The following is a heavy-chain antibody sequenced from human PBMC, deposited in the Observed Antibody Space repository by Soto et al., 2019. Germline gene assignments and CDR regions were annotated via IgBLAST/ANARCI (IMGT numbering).Heavy chain of an antibody. D-gene: IGHD3-10*01. CDR3: AKSRGGWYKVPYYYGMDV. J-gene: IGHJ6*02. V-gene: IGHV3-23*01. Sequence: GGSLRLSCAASGFTFSSYAMSWVRQAPGKGLEWVSAISGSGGSTYYADSVRGRFTVSRDNSQNTVDLQMNSLRDEDTAVYYWAKSRGGWYKVPYYYGMDVWGQGTPVTVSS. CDR2: ISGSGGST. CDR1: GFTFSSYA.